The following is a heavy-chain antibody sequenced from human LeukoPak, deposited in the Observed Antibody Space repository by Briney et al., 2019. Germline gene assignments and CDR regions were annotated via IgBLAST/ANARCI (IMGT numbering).Heavy chain of an antibody. CDR1: GGSISSGDYY. D-gene: IGHD3-3*01. V-gene: IGHV4-30-4*08. CDR2: IYYSGST. CDR3: ARAARGLRFLEWPQGFDY. J-gene: IGHJ4*02. Sequence: PSETLSLTCTVSGGSISSGDYYWSWIRQPPGTGLEWIGYIYYSGSTYYNPSLKSRVTISVDTSKNQFSLKLSSVTAADTAVYYCARAARGLRFLEWPQGFDYWGQGTLVTVSS.